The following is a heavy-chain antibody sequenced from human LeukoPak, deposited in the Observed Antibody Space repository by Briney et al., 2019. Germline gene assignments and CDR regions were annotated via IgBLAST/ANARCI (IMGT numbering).Heavy chain of an antibody. D-gene: IGHD2-2*01. CDR1: SDSISSSY. J-gene: IGHJ1*01. Sequence: PSETLSLTCTVSSDSISSSYWSWIRQPPGKGLEWIGYIYYSGSTNYNPSLKSRVAISVDTSKNQFSLKLNSVTAAETAVYYCARGVCSSTICFQYFHHWGQGTLVTVSS. CDR2: IYYSGST. V-gene: IGHV4-59*01. CDR3: ARGVCSSTICFQYFHH.